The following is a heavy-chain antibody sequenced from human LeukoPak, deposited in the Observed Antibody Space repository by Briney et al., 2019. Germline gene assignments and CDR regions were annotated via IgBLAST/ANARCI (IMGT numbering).Heavy chain of an antibody. CDR3: ARQPAAAATVYWFDH. V-gene: IGHV4-39*01. Sequence: SETLSLTCTVSGGSISSSSHTWGWIRQPPGKGLEWIGSIYYSGSTYYNPSLKSRVTISVDTSKNQFSLKLSSVTAADTAVYYCARQPAAAATVYWFDHWGQGTLVTVSS. CDR1: GGSISSSSHT. CDR2: IYYSGST. D-gene: IGHD6-13*01. J-gene: IGHJ5*02.